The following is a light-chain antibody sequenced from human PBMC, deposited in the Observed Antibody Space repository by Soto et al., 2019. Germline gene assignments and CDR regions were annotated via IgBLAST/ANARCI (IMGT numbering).Light chain of an antibody. J-gene: IGKJ4*01. CDR1: QDIRSD. CDR3: QQHNSYPMT. Sequence: DIQMTQSPSSLSASVGDRVTITCRASQDIRSDLGWYHQKPGKPPKRLIYATSSLQSGVPSRFSGSGSETEFTLTISSLQPEDFAIYYCQQHNSYPMTFGRGTKVEIK. CDR2: ATS. V-gene: IGKV1-17*01.